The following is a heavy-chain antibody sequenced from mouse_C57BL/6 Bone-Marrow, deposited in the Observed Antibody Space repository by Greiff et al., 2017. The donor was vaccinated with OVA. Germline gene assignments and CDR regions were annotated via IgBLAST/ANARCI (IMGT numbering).Heavy chain of an antibody. CDR2: IRSKSSNYAT. Sequence: EVQRVESGGGLVQPKGSLKLSCAASGFTFNTYAMHWVRQAPGKGLEWVARIRSKSSNYATYYADSVKDRFTISRDDSQSMLYLQMNNLRTEDTAMYYCVRGLPPYWYFDVWGTGTTVTVSS. CDR3: VRGLPPYWYFDV. J-gene: IGHJ1*03. D-gene: IGHD2-4*01. CDR1: GFTFNTYA. V-gene: IGHV10-3*01.